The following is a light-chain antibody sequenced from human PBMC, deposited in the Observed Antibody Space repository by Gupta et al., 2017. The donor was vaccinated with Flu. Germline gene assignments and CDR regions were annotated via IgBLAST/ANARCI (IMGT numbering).Light chain of an antibody. Sequence: DIHLTQSPSFLSASVGDRVTITFRASQGISSYLAWYQQKPGKAPKLLIYAASTLQSGVPSRFSGSGSGTEFTLTISSLQPEDFATYYCQQPKSYPPGTFGQGTKVEIK. CDR2: AAS. CDR1: QGISSY. CDR3: QQPKSYPPGT. J-gene: IGKJ1*01. V-gene: IGKV1-9*01.